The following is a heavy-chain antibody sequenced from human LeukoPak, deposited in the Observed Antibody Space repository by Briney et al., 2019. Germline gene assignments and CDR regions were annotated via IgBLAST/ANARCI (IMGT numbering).Heavy chain of an antibody. Sequence: GGTLRLSCAASGFTFSSYGMSWVRQAPGKGLEWVANIKQDGSEKCYVDSVKGRFTISRDNAKNSLYLQMNSLRAEDTAVYYCARVDEGSSWSPYYYYMDVWGKGTTVTVSS. V-gene: IGHV3-7*01. CDR2: IKQDGSEK. J-gene: IGHJ6*03. CDR1: GFTFSSYG. D-gene: IGHD6-13*01. CDR3: ARVDEGSSWSPYYYYMDV.